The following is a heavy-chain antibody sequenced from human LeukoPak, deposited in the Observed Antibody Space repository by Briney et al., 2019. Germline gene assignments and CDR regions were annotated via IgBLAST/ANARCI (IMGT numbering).Heavy chain of an antibody. CDR3: ARDRLSQPSVAARLIPGAFDP. J-gene: IGHJ5*02. CDR1: GYTFTSYY. Sequence: GASVKVSCKASGYTFTSYYMHWVRQAPGQGLEWMGIINPSGGSTSYAQKFQGRVTMTRDMSTSTVYMELSSLRSEDTAVYYCARDRLSQPSVAARLIPGAFDPWGQGTLVTVSS. V-gene: IGHV1-46*01. CDR2: INPSGGST. D-gene: IGHD6-6*01.